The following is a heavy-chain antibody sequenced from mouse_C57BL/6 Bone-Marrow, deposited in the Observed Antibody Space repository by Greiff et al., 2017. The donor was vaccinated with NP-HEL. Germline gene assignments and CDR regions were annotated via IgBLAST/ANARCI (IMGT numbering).Heavy chain of an antibody. V-gene: IGHV1-61*01. CDR3: ARLYWYFDV. J-gene: IGHJ1*03. CDR2: IYPSDSET. CDR1: GYTFTSYW. Sequence: VQLKQPGAELVRPGSSVKLSCKASGYTFTSYWMDWVKQRPGQGLEWIGNIYPSDSETHYNQKFKDKATLTVDKSSSTAYMQLSSLTSEDSAVYYCARLYWYFDVWGTGTTVTVSS.